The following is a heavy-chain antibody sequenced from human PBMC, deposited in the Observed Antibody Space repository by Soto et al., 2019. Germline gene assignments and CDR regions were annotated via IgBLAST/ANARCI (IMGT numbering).Heavy chain of an antibody. D-gene: IGHD5-12*01. V-gene: IGHV3-48*02. CDR3: ASAHSGYAIYDAFDI. CDR2: ISSSSSTI. J-gene: IGHJ3*02. Sequence: EVQLVESGGGLVQPGGSLRLSCAASGFTFSSYSMNWVRQAPGKGLEWVSYISSSSSTIYYADSVKGRFTISRDNAKNSLYLQMNSLRDEDTAVYYCASAHSGYAIYDAFDIWGQGTMVTVSS. CDR1: GFTFSSYS.